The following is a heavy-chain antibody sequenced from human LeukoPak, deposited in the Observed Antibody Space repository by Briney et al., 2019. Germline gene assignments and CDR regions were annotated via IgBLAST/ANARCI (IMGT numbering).Heavy chain of an antibody. CDR3: ARGYCTNGVCYPNWFDP. Sequence: SETLSLTCAVSGGSISSGGYSWSWIRQPPGKGLEWIGYIYHSGSTYYNPSLKSRVTISVDRSKNQFSLKLSSVTAADTAVYYCARGYCTNGVCYPNWFDPWGQGTLVTVSS. CDR1: GGSISSGGYS. CDR2: IYHSGST. D-gene: IGHD2-8*01. V-gene: IGHV4-30-2*01. J-gene: IGHJ5*02.